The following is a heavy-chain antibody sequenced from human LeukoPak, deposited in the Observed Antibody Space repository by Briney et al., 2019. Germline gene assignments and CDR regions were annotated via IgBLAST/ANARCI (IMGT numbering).Heavy chain of an antibody. CDR3: ARDLHPRLTGYFDY. CDR1: GFTFSTYW. D-gene: IGHD3-16*01. CDR2: IDHDGINT. V-gene: IGHV3-74*01. J-gene: IGHJ4*02. Sequence: TGGSLRLSCAASGFTFSTYWMHWVRQAPGKGLVWVSRIDHDGINTYYADSVKGRFTISRDNAKNTLYLRMNSLRAEDTAVYYCARDLHPRLTGYFDYWGQGTLVTVSS.